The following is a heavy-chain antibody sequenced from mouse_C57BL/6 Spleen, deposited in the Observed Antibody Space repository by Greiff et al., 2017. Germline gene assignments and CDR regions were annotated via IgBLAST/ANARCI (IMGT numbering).Heavy chain of an antibody. Sequence: QVQLQQPGAELVKPGASVKLSCKASGYTFTSYWMHWVKQRPGQGLEWIGMIHPNSGSTNYNEKFKSKATLTVDKSSSTAYMQLSSLTSEDSAVYYGARTTVVATSSFDYWGQGTTLTVSS. CDR3: ARTTVVATSSFDY. J-gene: IGHJ2*01. V-gene: IGHV1-64*01. CDR2: IHPNSGST. CDR1: GYTFTSYW. D-gene: IGHD1-1*01.